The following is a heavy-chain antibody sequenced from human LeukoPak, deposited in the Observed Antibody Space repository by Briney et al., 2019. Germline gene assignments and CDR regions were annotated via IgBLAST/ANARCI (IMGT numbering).Heavy chain of an antibody. CDR3: AKDGPPMVRGVIPNAFDI. CDR2: ISGSGCST. D-gene: IGHD3-10*01. J-gene: IGHJ3*02. V-gene: IGHV3-23*01. CDR1: GFTFSSYA. Sequence: GGSLRLSCAASGFTFSSYAMSWVRQAPGKGLEWVSAISGSGCSTYYADSVKGRFTISRDNSKNTLYLQMNSLRAEDTAVYYCAKDGPPMVRGVIPNAFDIWGQGTMVTVSS.